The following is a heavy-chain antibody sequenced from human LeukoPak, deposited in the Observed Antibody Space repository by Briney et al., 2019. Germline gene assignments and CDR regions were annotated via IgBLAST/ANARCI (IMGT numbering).Heavy chain of an antibody. CDR3: ARDSAGNDY. CDR2: IKQDGSEK. D-gene: IGHD6-13*01. CDR1: GFTFSTYW. Sequence: GGSLRLSCEASGFTFSTYWMSWVRQAPGKGLEWVANIKQDGSEKYYVDSVKGRFTISRDNAKNSLYLQMNSLRAEDTAMYYCARDSAGNDYWGQGTLVTVSS. V-gene: IGHV3-7*01. J-gene: IGHJ4*02.